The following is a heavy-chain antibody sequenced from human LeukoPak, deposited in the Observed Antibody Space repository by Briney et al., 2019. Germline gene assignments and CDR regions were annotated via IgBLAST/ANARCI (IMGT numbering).Heavy chain of an antibody. V-gene: IGHV3-21*01. D-gene: IGHD3-3*01. CDR3: ARDRSDFSLLYHYFYMDV. CDR1: GFTFSSYN. CDR2: ISSTSRSYI. J-gene: IGHJ6*03. Sequence: PGGSLRLSCAASGFTFSSYNMNWVRQAPGKGLEWVSSISSTSRSYIYYADSVKGRFTISRDNAKNSLYLQMNSLRAEDTAMYYCARDRSDFSLLYHYFYMDVWGKGTTVTVSS.